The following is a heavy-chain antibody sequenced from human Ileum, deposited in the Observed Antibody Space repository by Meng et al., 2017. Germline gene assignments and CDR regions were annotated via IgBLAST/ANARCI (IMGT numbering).Heavy chain of an antibody. Sequence: GSLRLSCAVSSGSISSSNWWSWVRQPPGKGLEWIGEISQSGTTYYNPSLKSRVTITGDWSKNQFSLKLNSVTAADTALYYCVSQGMTSYSWGYWGQGTLVTVSS. J-gene: IGHJ4*02. CDR1: SGSISSSNW. CDR3: VSQGMTSYSWGY. CDR2: ISQSGTT. V-gene: IGHV4-4*02. D-gene: IGHD3-9*01.